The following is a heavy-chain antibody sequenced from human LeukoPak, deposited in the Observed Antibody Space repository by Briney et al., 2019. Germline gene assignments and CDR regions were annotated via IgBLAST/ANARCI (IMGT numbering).Heavy chain of an antibody. Sequence: SETLSLTCTVSGGSISSYYWSWIRQPPGKGPEWIGYIYYGGSTTYNPSLKSRVAISVDTSKNQFSLKLSSVTAADTAVYYCARERSGSYPPYYFDYWGQGALVTVSS. CDR3: ARERSGSYPPYYFDY. V-gene: IGHV4-59*01. CDR1: GGSISSYY. CDR2: IYYGGST. J-gene: IGHJ4*02. D-gene: IGHD1-26*01.